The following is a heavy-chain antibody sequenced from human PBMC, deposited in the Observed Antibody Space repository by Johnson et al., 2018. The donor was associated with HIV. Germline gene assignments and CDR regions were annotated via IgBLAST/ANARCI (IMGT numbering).Heavy chain of an antibody. D-gene: IGHD6-13*01. V-gene: IGHV3-15*01. CDR3: TTDPIAAAGHDAFDI. CDR2: IKSKTDGGTT. J-gene: IGHJ3*02. Sequence: VQLVESGGGLIQPGGSLRLSCAASGFTVSSNYMSWVRQAPGKGLEWVGRIKSKTDGGTTDYAAPVKGRFTISRDDSKNTLYLRMNSLKTEDTAVYYCTTDPIAAAGHDAFDIWGQGTMVTVSS. CDR1: GFTVSSNY.